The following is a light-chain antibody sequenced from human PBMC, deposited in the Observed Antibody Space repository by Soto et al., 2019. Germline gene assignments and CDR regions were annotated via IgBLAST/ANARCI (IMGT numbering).Light chain of an antibody. CDR2: NTN. Sequence: QTVVTQEPSFSVSPGGTVTLTCGLSSGSVSTNYYPSWYQQTPGQPPRTLMYNTNTRSSGVPDRFSGSILGNKAALTITEAQADDESDYYCSSYTSSSTLYVVFGGGTKVTVL. CDR3: SSYTSSSTLYVV. V-gene: IGLV8-61*01. CDR1: SGSVSTNYY. J-gene: IGLJ2*01.